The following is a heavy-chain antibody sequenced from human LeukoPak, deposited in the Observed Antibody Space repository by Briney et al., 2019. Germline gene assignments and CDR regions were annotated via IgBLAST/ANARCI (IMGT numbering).Heavy chain of an antibody. Sequence: GGSLRLSCAVSGLTFSRYAMSWVRQAPGKGLEWVSAISESGSGTYYADSVKGRFTISRDNSKDTLSLQMNSLRAEDTVVYYCAKDIAQGYTFGSIEQDYWGQGTLVTVSS. V-gene: IGHV3-23*01. CDR2: ISESGSGT. J-gene: IGHJ4*02. D-gene: IGHD5-18*01. CDR3: AKDIAQGYTFGSIEQDY. CDR1: GLTFSRYA.